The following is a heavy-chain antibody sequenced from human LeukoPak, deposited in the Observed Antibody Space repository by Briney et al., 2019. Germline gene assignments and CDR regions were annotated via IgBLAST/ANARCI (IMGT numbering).Heavy chain of an antibody. V-gene: IGHV4-30-4*08. CDR2: IYYSGST. J-gene: IGHJ3*02. CDR3: ARLFGVDVDGDARDAFDI. Sequence: SETLSLTCTVYGGSISSGDCSWSWIRQPPGKGLEWIGYIYYSGSTYYNPSLKSRVTISVDTSKNQFSLKLSSVTAADAGVYYCARLFGVDVDGDARDAFDIWGQGTMVTVSS. CDR1: GGSISSGDCS. D-gene: IGHD3-3*01.